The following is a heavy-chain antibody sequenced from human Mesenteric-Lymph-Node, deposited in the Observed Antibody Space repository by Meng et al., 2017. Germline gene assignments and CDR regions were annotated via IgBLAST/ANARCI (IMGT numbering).Heavy chain of an antibody. J-gene: IGHJ4*02. CDR2: IYYSGST. Sequence: SETLSLTCTVSGGPISSGGYYWSWIRQHPGKGLEWIGYIYYSGSTYYNPSLKSLVTISVDTSKNQFSLKLSSVTAADTAVYYCARGVVVAATSTLFDYWGQGTLVTVSS. CDR3: ARGVVVAATSTLFDY. CDR1: GGPISSGGYY. V-gene: IGHV4-31*01. D-gene: IGHD2-15*01.